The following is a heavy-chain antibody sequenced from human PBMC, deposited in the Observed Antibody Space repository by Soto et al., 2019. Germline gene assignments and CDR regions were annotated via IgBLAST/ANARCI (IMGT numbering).Heavy chain of an antibody. CDR3: ARGGGSYYYYYYYMDV. D-gene: IGHD3-16*01. Sequence: GESLKISCAASGFTFSSYSMNWVRQAPGKGLEWVSSISSSSSYIYYANSVKGRFTISRDNAKNYLYLQMNSLRAEDTAVYYCARGGGSYYYYYYYMDVWGKGTTVTVSS. CDR1: GFTFSSYS. J-gene: IGHJ6*03. CDR2: ISSSSSYI. V-gene: IGHV3-21*01.